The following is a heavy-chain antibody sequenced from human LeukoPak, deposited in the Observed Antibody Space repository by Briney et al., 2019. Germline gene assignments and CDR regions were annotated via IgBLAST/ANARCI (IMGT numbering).Heavy chain of an antibody. V-gene: IGHV3-72*01. CDR2: TRNKANSYTT. CDR1: GFTFSDHY. D-gene: IGHD5-12*01. CDR3: ARGPAGYAATIGGYFDY. J-gene: IGHJ4*02. Sequence: PGGSLRLSCAASGFTFSDHYMDWVRQAPGKGLEWVGRTRNKANSYTTEYAASVKGRFTISRDDSKNSLYLQMNSLKTEDTAVYYCARGPAGYAATIGGYFDYWGQGTLVTVSS.